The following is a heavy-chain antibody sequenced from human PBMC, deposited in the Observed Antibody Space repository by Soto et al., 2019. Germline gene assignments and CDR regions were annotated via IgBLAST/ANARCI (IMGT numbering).Heavy chain of an antibody. D-gene: IGHD1-1*01. Sequence: VSVKLSCKVYGDTLSEEYIHWVSLEPGKGFEWLGGIDPEDAEMISARKFRGRITMTEDTSTDTAYMKLTSLRSEDTAIYYCAILLSPVHGHNRYHSFDPWGQGTLVTVSS. V-gene: IGHV1-24*01. CDR2: IDPEDAEM. J-gene: IGHJ5*02. CDR3: AILLSPVHGHNRYHSFDP. CDR1: GDTLSEEY.